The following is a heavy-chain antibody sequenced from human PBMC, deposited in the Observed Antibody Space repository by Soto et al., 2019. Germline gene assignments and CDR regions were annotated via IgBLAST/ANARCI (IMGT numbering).Heavy chain of an antibody. CDR2: IYYSGST. CDR1: GGSISSSSYY. CDR3: ASRDILTGYYEGWFDP. V-gene: IGHV4-39*01. Sequence: QLQLQESGPGLVKPSETLSLTCTVSGGSISSSSYYWGWIRQPPGKGLEWIGSIYYSGSTYYNPSLKRRVNITADTSKKQYSLKLSSVTAADTAVYYCASRDILTGYYEGWFDPWGQGTLVTVSS. D-gene: IGHD3-9*01. J-gene: IGHJ5*02.